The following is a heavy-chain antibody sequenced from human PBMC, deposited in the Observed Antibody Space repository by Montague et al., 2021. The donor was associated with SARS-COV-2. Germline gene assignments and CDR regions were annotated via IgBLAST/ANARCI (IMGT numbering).Heavy chain of an antibody. J-gene: IGHJ4*02. CDR2: IYSSGSA. CDR3: ARVFRGQRLAFDF. D-gene: IGHD6-25*01. Sequence: SETLSLTCTVSGSSITSYYWSSIRQAPGKGLEWIAYIYSSGSASYNPSLRSRVTMSVDKSTNQFSLRLNSVTAADTAVYYCARVFRGQRLAFDFWGQGALVIVSS. CDR1: GSSITSYY. V-gene: IGHV4-59*12.